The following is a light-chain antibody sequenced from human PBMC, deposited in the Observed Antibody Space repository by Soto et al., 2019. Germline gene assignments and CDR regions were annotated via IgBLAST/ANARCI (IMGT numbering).Light chain of an antibody. CDR2: AAS. Sequence: DIQMTQSPSSLSASVGDRVTIACRASQSISTYVNWYQHKPGNAPKLLIYAASILQSGVPSRFSGSGSETLFTLTISSLQPEDFATYYCQQSYSTLPITFGQGTRLDIK. J-gene: IGKJ5*01. CDR1: QSISTY. CDR3: QQSYSTLPIT. V-gene: IGKV1-39*01.